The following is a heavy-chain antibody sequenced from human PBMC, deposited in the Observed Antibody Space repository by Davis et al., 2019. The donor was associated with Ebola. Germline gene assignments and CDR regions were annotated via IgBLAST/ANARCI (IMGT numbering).Heavy chain of an antibody. CDR2: IYYSGTT. D-gene: IGHD3-10*01. J-gene: IGHJ4*02. CDR3: ARPRYYGSGNFDY. Sequence: MPSETLSLTCTVSGGSISYYYWNWIRQAPGKGLEWIGDIYYSGTTNYNPSLKSRVTISVDTSKNQFSLKLRSVTAADTAVYYCARPRYYGSGNFDYWGQGTLVAVSS. V-gene: IGHV4-59*08. CDR1: GGSISYYY.